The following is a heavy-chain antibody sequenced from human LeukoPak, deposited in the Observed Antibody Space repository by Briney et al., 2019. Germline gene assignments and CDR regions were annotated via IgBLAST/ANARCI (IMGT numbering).Heavy chain of an antibody. CDR2: IGPKSNNV. J-gene: IGHJ3*01. CDR1: GGSISSSS. CDR3: AREIYSNRDQDDAFDL. D-gene: IGHD2-15*01. Sequence: PSETLSLTCTVSGGSISSSSYYWGWIRQAPGKGLEWLASIGPKSNNVYFEDSLEGRFSISRDNARNSLYLQMNSLRAEDTALYYCAREIYSNRDQDDAFDLWGQGTMVTVSS. V-gene: IGHV3-21*06.